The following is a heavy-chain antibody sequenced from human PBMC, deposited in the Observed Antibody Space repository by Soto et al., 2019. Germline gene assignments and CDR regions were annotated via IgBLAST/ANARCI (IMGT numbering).Heavy chain of an antibody. D-gene: IGHD3-22*01. Sequence: GGSLRLSCAASGLTFDDYTMHWVRQAPGKGLEWVSLISWDGGSTCYADSVKGRFTISRDNSKKSLYLQMNSLRTEDTALYYCAKGFYYYDSSGHAPDYWGLGTLVTVSS. CDR3: AKGFYYYDSSGHAPDY. V-gene: IGHV3-43*01. J-gene: IGHJ4*02. CDR1: GLTFDDYT. CDR2: ISWDGGST.